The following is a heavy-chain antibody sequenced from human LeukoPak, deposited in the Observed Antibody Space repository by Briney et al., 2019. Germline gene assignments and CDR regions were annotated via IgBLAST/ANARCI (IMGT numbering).Heavy chain of an antibody. D-gene: IGHD6-6*01. CDR1: GFTFSSFS. CDR3: ARGPNSNWSGLDF. Sequence: GGSLRLSCAASGFTFSSFSMIWVRQAPGKGLVWVSRISPTGSTTSYADSVKGRFTVSRDNAKNTLYLQVNNLRAEDTAVYYCARGPNSNWSGLDFWGQGTLLTVSS. V-gene: IGHV3-74*01. J-gene: IGHJ4*02. CDR2: ISPTGSTT.